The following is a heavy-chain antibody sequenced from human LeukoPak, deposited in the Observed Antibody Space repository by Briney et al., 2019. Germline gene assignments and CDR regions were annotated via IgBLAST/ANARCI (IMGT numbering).Heavy chain of an antibody. J-gene: IGHJ4*02. CDR3: ARVAGKGIQLWENFDY. Sequence: ASVKVSCEASGYTFTSYGISWVRQAPGQGLEWMGWISAYNGNTNYAQKLQGRVTMTTDTPTSTAYMELRSLRSDDTAVYYCARVAGKGIQLWENFDYWGQGTLVTVSS. CDR2: ISAYNGNT. CDR1: GYTFTSYG. V-gene: IGHV1-18*01. D-gene: IGHD5-18*01.